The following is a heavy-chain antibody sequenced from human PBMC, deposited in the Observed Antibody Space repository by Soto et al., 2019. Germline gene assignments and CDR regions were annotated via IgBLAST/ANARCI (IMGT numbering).Heavy chain of an antibody. D-gene: IGHD6-19*01. J-gene: IGHJ4*02. V-gene: IGHV3-23*01. CDR3: AKEMVASTVADFFDY. Sequence: EVQLLESGGGLVQPGGSLRLSCTASGFTFTNYAMTWVRQAPGKGLEWVSTITGNGGGTYYADSVKGRFTISRDNSKNTLYLQMSNLRADYTAVYYCAKEMVASTVADFFDYWGQGTLVTVSS. CDR1: GFTFTNYA. CDR2: ITGNGGGT.